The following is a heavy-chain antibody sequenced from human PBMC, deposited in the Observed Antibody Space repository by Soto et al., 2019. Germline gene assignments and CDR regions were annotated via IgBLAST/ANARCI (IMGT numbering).Heavy chain of an antibody. D-gene: IGHD3-22*01. CDR3: ARVPHYYDSSGYLTFDY. CDR2: IYYSGST. CDR1: GGSISSGDYY. J-gene: IGHJ4*02. Sequence: SETLSLTCTVSGGSISSGDYYWSWIRQPPGKGLEWIGYIYYSGSTYYNPSLKSRVTISVDTSKNQFSLKLSSVTAADTAVYYCARVPHYYDSSGYLTFDYRGQGTLVTVSS. V-gene: IGHV4-30-4*01.